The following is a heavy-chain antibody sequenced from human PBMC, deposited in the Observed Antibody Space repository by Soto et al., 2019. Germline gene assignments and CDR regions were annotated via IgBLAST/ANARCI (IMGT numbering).Heavy chain of an antibody. CDR1: GFTFSGSA. CDR3: TRLRFGSSWADY. J-gene: IGHJ4*02. Sequence: EVQLVESGGGLVQPGGSLKLSCAASGFTFSGSAMHWVRQASGKGLEWVGRIRSKANSYATAYAASVKGRFTISRDDSKNTAYLQMTSLKTEDTAVYYCTRLRFGSSWADYWGQGTLVTVSS. D-gene: IGHD6-13*01. V-gene: IGHV3-73*02. CDR2: IRSKANSYAT.